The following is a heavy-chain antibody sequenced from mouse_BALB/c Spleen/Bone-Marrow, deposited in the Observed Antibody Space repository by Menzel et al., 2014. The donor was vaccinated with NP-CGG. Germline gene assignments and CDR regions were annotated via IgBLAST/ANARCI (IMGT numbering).Heavy chain of an antibody. CDR3: ARQGDGYYDY. CDR1: GFTFSSYA. J-gene: IGHJ2*01. CDR2: IRSGGSYT. D-gene: IGHD2-3*01. V-gene: IGHV5-9-3*01. Sequence: EVQVVESGGNLVKPGGSLKLSCAASGFTFSSYAMSWVRQTPEKRLEWVATIRSGGSYTYYPDSVKGRFTISRDNAKSTLYLQMRSLRSEDTAMYYCARQGDGYYDYWGQGTTLT.